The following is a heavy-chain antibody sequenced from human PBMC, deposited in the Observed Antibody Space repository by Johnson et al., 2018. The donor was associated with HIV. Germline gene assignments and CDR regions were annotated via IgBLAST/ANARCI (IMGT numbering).Heavy chain of an antibody. V-gene: IGHV3-30*14. J-gene: IGHJ3*02. CDR1: GFTFSSYA. Sequence: QVQLVESGGGVVQPGRSLRLSCAASGFTFSSYAMHWVRQAPGKGLEWVAVISYDGSNKYYADSVKGRFTISRDNSKTTLYLQMNSLRAEDTAVYYCARARGDSSRTAFDIWGQGTMVTVSS. D-gene: IGHD6-19*01. CDR2: ISYDGSNK. CDR3: ARARGDSSRTAFDI.